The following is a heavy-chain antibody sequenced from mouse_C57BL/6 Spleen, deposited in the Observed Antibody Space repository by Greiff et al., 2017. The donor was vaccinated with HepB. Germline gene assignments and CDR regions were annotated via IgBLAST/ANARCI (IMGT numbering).Heavy chain of an antibody. J-gene: IGHJ2*01. CDR3: ATYRNFYYFDY. V-gene: IGHV5-17*01. CDR2: ISSGSSHI. Sequence: EVKLMESGGGLVKPGGSLKLSCAASGFTFSDYGMHWVRQAPEKGLEWVAYISSGSSHIYYADTVKGRFTISRDNAKNTLFLQMTSLRSEDTAMYYCATYRNFYYFDYWGQGTTLTVSS. D-gene: IGHD2-5*01. CDR1: GFTFSDYG.